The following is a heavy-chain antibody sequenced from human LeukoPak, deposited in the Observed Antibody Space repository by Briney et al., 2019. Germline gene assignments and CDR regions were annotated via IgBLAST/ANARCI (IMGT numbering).Heavy chain of an antibody. D-gene: IGHD4-17*01. V-gene: IGHV4-34*01. CDR1: GGSFSGYY. Sequence: SETLSLTCAVYGGSFSGYYWSWIRQPPGKGLEWIGEINHSGSTNYNPSLKSRVTISVDTSKNQFSLKLSSVTVADTAVYYCARGVTRARLSWFDPWGQGTLVTVSS. CDR3: ARGVTRARLSWFDP. CDR2: INHSGST. J-gene: IGHJ5*02.